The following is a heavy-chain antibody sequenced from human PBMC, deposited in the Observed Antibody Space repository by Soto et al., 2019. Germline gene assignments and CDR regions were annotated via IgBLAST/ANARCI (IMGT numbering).Heavy chain of an antibody. D-gene: IGHD6-13*01. Sequence: SVKVSCKASGGTFSSYAISWVRQAPGQGLEWMGGIIPTFGTANYAQKFQGRVTITADESTSTAYMELSSLRSEDTAVYYCARGAAGNYYYYGMDVWGQGTTVTV. CDR3: ARGAAGNYYYYGMDV. CDR2: IIPTFGTA. CDR1: GGTFSSYA. J-gene: IGHJ6*02. V-gene: IGHV1-69*13.